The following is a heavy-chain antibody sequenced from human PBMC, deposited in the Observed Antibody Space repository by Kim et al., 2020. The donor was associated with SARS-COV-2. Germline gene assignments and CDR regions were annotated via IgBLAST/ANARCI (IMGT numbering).Heavy chain of an antibody. CDR1: GFTFSSYA. CDR3: AEKYCTNGACYYDY. V-gene: IGHV3-23*01. J-gene: IGHJ4*02. CDR2: ISGSGGTT. Sequence: GGSLRLSCAASGFTFSSYAMSWVRQAPGKGLEWVSGISGSGGTTYYADSVKCRFTISRDNSKNTLYLQMNSLRAEDTAMYYCAEKYCTNGACYYDYWGQGTLVTVSS. D-gene: IGHD2-8*01.